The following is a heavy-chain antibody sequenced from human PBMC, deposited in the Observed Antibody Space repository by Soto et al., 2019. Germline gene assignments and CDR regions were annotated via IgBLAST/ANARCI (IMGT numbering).Heavy chain of an antibody. CDR2: INPKSDDT. J-gene: IGHJ5*02. CDR3: ARKHSLDYIRWGLDP. D-gene: IGHD4-4*01. CDR1: GYPFSDNQ. Sequence: SVKVSCKASGYPFSDNQIHWLRRAPGQGLEWMGRINPKSDDTNYAQKFQGRVTMTRDTSIDTAYLELTGLTSDDTATYYCARKHSLDYIRWGLDPWGQGTLVTVSS. V-gene: IGHV1-2*02.